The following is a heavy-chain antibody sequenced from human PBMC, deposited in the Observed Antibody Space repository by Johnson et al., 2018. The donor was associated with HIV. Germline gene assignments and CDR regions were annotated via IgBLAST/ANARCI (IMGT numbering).Heavy chain of an antibody. D-gene: IGHD2-2*01. CDR1: GFTFSDYY. CDR2: SSSSGSTI. J-gene: IGHJ3*02. CDR3: ARDGVPPTIRGAFDI. Sequence: QVQLVESGGGVVRPGRSLRLSCAASGFTFSDYYMSWIRQAPGKGLEWVSYSSSSGSTIYYADSVKGRFTISRDNAKNSLYLQMNSLRAEDTALYYCARDGVPPTIRGAFDIWGQGTMVTVSS. V-gene: IGHV3-11*01.